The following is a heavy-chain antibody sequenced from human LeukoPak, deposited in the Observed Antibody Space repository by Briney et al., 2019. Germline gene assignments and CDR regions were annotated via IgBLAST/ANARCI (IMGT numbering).Heavy chain of an antibody. J-gene: IGHJ5*02. Sequence: SETLSLTCTVSGSSISSSDYYWGWIRQPPGKGPEWIGSIYNGVNTYYNPSLRGRVTISVDTSKNQFSLKLSSVTAADTAIYYCAPGSTGGSRGSWFDPWGQGTLATVSS. V-gene: IGHV4-39*01. CDR3: APGSTGGSRGSWFDP. CDR2: IYNGVNT. D-gene: IGHD1-26*01. CDR1: GSSISSSDYY.